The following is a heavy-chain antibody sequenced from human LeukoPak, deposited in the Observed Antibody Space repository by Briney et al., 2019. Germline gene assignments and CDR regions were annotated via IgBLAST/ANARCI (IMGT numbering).Heavy chain of an antibody. J-gene: IGHJ4*02. CDR2: IYYSGST. V-gene: IGHV4-39*01. CDR1: GGSISSSSYY. D-gene: IGHD3-3*01. Sequence: SETLSLTCTVSGGSISSSSYYWGWIRQPPGKGLEWIGSIYYSGSTYYNPSLKSRVTISVDTSKNQFSLKLSSVTAADTAVYYCAALRSGTIFGVVIIPYFDCWGQGTLVTVSS. CDR3: AALRSGTIFGVVIIPYFDC.